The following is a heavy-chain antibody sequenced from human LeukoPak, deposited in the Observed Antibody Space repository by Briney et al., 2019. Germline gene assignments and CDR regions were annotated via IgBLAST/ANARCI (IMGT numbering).Heavy chain of an antibody. CDR3: AKKTIVGVTVDAFDI. D-gene: IGHD1-26*01. Sequence: PGGSLRLSCAASGFTFSKYGMHWVRQAPGKGREWVASIRYGGSNKYYADSVRGGFTISRDNYKITLYLHMHRLRAEDTAVYNCAKKTIVGVTVDAFDIWGQGTMVTVSS. V-gene: IGHV3-30*02. CDR2: IRYGGSNK. J-gene: IGHJ3*02. CDR1: GFTFSKYG.